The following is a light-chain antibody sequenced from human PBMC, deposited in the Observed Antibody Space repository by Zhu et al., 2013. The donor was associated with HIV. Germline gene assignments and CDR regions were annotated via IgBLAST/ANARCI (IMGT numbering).Light chain of an antibody. J-gene: IGLJ1*01. CDR2: DDS. V-gene: IGLV3-21*04. CDR3: QVWDSSSDHYV. CDR1: NIGTIS. Sequence: SYELTQPPSVSVAPGKTATITCGGNNIGTISVHWYQQNPGQAPVLVIYDDSDRPSGIPERFSGSNSGNTATLTISRVEAGDEADYYCQVWDSSSDHYVFGTGTKVTVL.